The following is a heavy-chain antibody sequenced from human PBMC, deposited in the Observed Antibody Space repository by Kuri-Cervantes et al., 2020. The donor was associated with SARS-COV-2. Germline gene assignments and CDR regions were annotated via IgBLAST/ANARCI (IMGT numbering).Heavy chain of an antibody. CDR2: ISGIDTNT. J-gene: IGHJ4*02. Sequence: GESLKISCAVSGFTFSTYAVSWVRQAPGKGLEWVSAISGIDTNTFYADSVKGRFTISRDNSKNTVYLQMNSLRAEDTAVYYCATELTYSSGWYGVWDYWGQGTLVTVSS. V-gene: IGHV3-23*01. D-gene: IGHD6-19*01. CDR3: ATELTYSSGWYGVWDY. CDR1: GFTFSTYA.